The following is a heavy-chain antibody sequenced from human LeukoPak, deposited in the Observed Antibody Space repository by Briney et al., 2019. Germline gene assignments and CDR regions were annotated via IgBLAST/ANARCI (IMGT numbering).Heavy chain of an antibody. J-gene: IGHJ4*02. D-gene: IGHD6-13*01. CDR2: ISYDGSKK. CDR1: GFTFSSYG. Sequence: PGRSLRLSCAASGFTFSSYGMHWVRQAPGKGLEGVAVISYDGSKKYYADSVKGRFTISRDNSKYTLYLQMNSLIAEDTSVYYCAKDPDSSIWYYWVQGTLVTVSS. CDR3: AKDPDSSIWYY. V-gene: IGHV3-30*18.